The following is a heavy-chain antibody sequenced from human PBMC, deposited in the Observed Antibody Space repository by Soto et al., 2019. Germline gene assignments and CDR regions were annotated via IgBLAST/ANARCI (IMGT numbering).Heavy chain of an antibody. J-gene: IGHJ4*02. Sequence: GGSLRLSCAASAFTFSSYAMSWVRQAPGKGLEWVSAISGSGGSTYYADSVKGRFTISRDNSKNTLYLQMNSLRAEDTAVYYCAKAPPSSSWYGSDYWGQGTLVTVSS. CDR1: AFTFSSYA. V-gene: IGHV3-23*01. CDR2: ISGSGGST. D-gene: IGHD6-13*01. CDR3: AKAPPSSSWYGSDY.